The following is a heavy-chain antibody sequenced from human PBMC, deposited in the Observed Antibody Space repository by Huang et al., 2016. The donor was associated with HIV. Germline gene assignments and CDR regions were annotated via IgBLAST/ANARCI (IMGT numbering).Heavy chain of an antibody. J-gene: IGHJ6*02. Sequence: EVQLVQSGAEVKKPGESLKISCKGSGYRFRSNWLGWVRQMPGKGLEWMVSIYTCDSDTSYSPSVQCQVPIPADKSINTAFLQWSSLKASDTAMYYCARRIGSPSFYYGLDVWGQGTTVTVSS. V-gene: IGHV5-51*01. CDR1: GYRFRSNW. D-gene: IGHD3-22*01. CDR3: ARRIGSPSFYYGLDV. CDR2: IYTCDSDT.